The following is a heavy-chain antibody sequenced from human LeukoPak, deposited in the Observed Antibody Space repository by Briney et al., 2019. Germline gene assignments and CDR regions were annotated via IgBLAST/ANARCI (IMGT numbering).Heavy chain of an antibody. CDR2: IIPILGIA. V-gene: IGHV1-69*04. CDR3: AREPTSGSCYFDY. D-gene: IGHD1-26*01. J-gene: IGHJ4*02. CDR1: GGTFSSYA. Sequence: ASVKVSCKASGGTFSSYAISWVRQAPGQGLEWMGRIIPILGIANYAQKFRGRVTMTRDTSTSTVYMELTSLRSEDTAVYYCAREPTSGSCYFDYWGLGTLVTVSS.